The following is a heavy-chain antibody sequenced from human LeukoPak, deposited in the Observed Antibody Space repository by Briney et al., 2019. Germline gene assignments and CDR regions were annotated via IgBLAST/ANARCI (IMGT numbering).Heavy chain of an antibody. V-gene: IGHV4-34*01. Sequence: PSETLSLTCAVYGGSFSGYYWSWIRHPPGKGLECIGEINHSGSTNYNPSLKSRVTISVDTSKNQFSLKLSSVTAADAAVYYCARRGRDFWSGSTKYYFDYWGQGTLVTVSS. D-gene: IGHD3-3*01. CDR2: INHSGST. J-gene: IGHJ4*02. CDR3: ARRGRDFWSGSTKYYFDY. CDR1: GGSFSGYY.